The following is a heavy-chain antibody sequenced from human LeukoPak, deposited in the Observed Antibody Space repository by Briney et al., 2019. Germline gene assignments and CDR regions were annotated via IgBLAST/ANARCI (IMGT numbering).Heavy chain of an antibody. CDR2: MSYDGTNK. J-gene: IGHJ4*02. CDR1: GFTVTGYS. CDR3: AREGPRGNSQFDY. D-gene: IGHD2/OR15-2a*01. V-gene: IGHV3-30-3*01. Sequence: TGGSLRLSCVVSGFTVTGYSMHWVRQAPGTGLEWVAVMSYDGTNKYYADSVKGRLTISRDNSKNTLYLQMNSLRAEDTAVYYCAREGPRGNSQFDYWGQGTLVTVSS.